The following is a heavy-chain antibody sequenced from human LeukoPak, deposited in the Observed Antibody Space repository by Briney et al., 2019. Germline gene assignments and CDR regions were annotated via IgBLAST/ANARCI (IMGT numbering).Heavy chain of an antibody. J-gene: IGHJ3*02. D-gene: IGHD4-17*01. Sequence: GGSLRLSCAASGFTFSSSAMSWVRQAPGKGLEWVSSISGSGSGGSTYYADSVKGRFTISRDNSKNTLYLQMNSLRAEDTAVYYCAKEGDTVTTSLHAFDIWGQGTMVTVSS. CDR1: GFTFSSSA. CDR3: AKEGDTVTTSLHAFDI. V-gene: IGHV3-23*01. CDR2: ISGSGSGGST.